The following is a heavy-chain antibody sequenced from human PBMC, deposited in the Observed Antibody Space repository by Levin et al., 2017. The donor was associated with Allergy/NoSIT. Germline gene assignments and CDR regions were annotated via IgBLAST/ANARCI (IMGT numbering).Heavy chain of an antibody. D-gene: IGHD1-26*01. CDR3: AKAADEGWEPYDY. V-gene: IGHV3-30*18. CDR2: ISYDGSNK. CDR1: KLTFSTYG. Sequence: PGGSLRLSCAASKLTFSTYGMHWVRQAPGKGLEWVALISYDGSNKYYSDSVKGRFTISRDNSKNTLYLQMNSLRPEDTALYHCAKAADEGWEPYDYWGQGTLVTVSS. J-gene: IGHJ4*02.